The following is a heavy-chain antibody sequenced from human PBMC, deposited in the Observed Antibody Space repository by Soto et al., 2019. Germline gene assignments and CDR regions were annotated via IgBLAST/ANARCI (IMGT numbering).Heavy chain of an antibody. CDR2: ISAYNGNT. D-gene: IGHD3-3*01. Sequence: GASVKVSCKASGYTFTSYGISCVLQSPGQGLEWMGWISAYNGNTNYAQKLQGRVTMTTDTSTSTAYMELRSLRSDDTAVYYCARDGGRVDYDFWSGYYSISGGTTTNWFDPWGQGTLVTVSS. CDR1: GYTFTSYG. J-gene: IGHJ5*02. CDR3: ARDGGRVDYDFWSGYYSISGGTTTNWFDP. V-gene: IGHV1-18*01.